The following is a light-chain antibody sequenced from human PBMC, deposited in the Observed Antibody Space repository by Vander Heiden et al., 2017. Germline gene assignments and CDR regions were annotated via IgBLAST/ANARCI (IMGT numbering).Light chain of an antibody. CDR1: QSISSY. Sequence: DIQMTQSPSSLSASVGDRVTITCRASQSISSYLNWYQQKPGKAPKLLIYAASSLQSGVPSRFSGSGSGTDFTLTISSLQPEDFTTYYCQQSDSTPRTFGHGTRVDMK. J-gene: IGKJ3*01. CDR2: AAS. V-gene: IGKV1-39*01. CDR3: QQSDSTPRT.